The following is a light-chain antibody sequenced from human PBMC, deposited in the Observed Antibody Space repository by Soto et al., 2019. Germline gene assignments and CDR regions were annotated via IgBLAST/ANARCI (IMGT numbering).Light chain of an antibody. CDR3: QQYGTSPLT. CDR1: QTIDSTY. V-gene: IGKV3D-20*01. Sequence: EIVLTQSPDTLSLSPGQRATLSCRASQTIDSTYLAWYQQKPGLPPRRLSYEANNLATGIPDRFGASGSGADFTLTISPLEPEYVAVYYCQQYGTSPLTFGGGAKVEIK. J-gene: IGKJ4*01. CDR2: EAN.